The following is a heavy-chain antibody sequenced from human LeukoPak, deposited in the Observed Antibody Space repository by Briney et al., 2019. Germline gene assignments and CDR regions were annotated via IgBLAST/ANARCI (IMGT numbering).Heavy chain of an antibody. CDR3: ARGPGYCSSTSCPASPFDP. CDR2: ISAYNGNT. D-gene: IGHD2-2*01. V-gene: IGHV1-18*01. CDR1: GYTFTSYG. J-gene: IGHJ5*02. Sequence: ASVKVSCKASGYTFTSYGISWVRQAPGQGLEWMGWISAYNGNTNYAQKLQGRVTMTTDTSTSTAYMELRSLRSDDTAVYYCARGPGYCSSTSCPASPFDPWGQGTLVTVSS.